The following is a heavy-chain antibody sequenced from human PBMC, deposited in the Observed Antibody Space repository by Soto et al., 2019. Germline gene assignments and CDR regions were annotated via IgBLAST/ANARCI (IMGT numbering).Heavy chain of an antibody. CDR1: GFTSSSRA. CDR3: SSDRSLGSNWYYYLES. D-gene: IGHD1-20*01. J-gene: IGHJ4*02. CDR2: ISSSSSNI. Sequence: GGSLRLSCTASGFTSSSRAMNWVRQFPGRGLEWVSYISSSSSNIDYADSVKGRFTVSRDNAKNSLYLQMNTLRDEDTAVYYCSSDRSLGSNWYYYLESWGQGTLVTVSS. V-gene: IGHV3-48*02.